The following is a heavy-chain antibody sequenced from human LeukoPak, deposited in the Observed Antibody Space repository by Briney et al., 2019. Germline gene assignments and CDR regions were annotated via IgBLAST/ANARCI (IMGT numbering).Heavy chain of an antibody. CDR3: ARPVADTYAPLDY. Sequence: SQTLSLTCDISGDSVSSNSAAWNWIRQSPSRGLEWLGRTYYRSKWYNDSALSLKSRITINPDTSKNQFSLHLNSVTPEDSAVYYCARPVADTYAPLDYWGQGTLVTVSS. V-gene: IGHV6-1*01. J-gene: IGHJ4*02. D-gene: IGHD6-19*01. CDR1: GDSVSSNSAA. CDR2: TYYRSKWYN.